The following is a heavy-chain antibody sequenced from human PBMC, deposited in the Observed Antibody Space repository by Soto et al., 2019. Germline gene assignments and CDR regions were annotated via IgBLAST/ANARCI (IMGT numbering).Heavy chain of an antibody. CDR2: INPNSGGT. Sequence: ASVKVSCKASGYTFTGYYMHWVRQAPGQGLEWMGWINPNSGGTNYAQKFQGWVTMTRDTSISTAYMELSRLRSDDTAVYYCARAGAYSSGFRYGSMDVWGQGTTVTVSS. V-gene: IGHV1-2*04. J-gene: IGHJ6*02. CDR1: GYTFTGYY. CDR3: ARAGAYSSGFRYGSMDV. D-gene: IGHD6-19*01.